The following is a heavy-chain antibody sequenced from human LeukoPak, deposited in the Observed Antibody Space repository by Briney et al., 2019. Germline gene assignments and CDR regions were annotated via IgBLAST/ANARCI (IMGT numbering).Heavy chain of an antibody. CDR1: GYTFSGYY. CDR3: ARKSAARKTGEFDY. V-gene: IGHV1-2*02. J-gene: IGHJ4*02. D-gene: IGHD6-6*01. CDR2: INPNSGGT. Sequence: ASVKVSCKASGYTFSGYYMNWVRQAPGQGLEWMGWINPNSGGTKYAQKFQGRVTMTSDTSISTAYMELSSLISDDTAVYYCARKSAARKTGEFDYWGQGTLVTVSS.